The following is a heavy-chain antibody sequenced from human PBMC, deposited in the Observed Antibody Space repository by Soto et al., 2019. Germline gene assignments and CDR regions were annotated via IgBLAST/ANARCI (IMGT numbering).Heavy chain of an antibody. V-gene: IGHV5-51*01. Sequence: GESLKISCKGSGYNFAGYWIAWVRQMPGKGLELMGIIYPSDSDTRYRPSFQGQVTISADKSISSAYLQWSSLRASDTAMYYCARGGVSTRTFGYWGQRTPCTVSS. CDR3: ARGGVSTRTFGY. CDR1: GYNFAGYW. CDR2: IYPSDSDT. J-gene: IGHJ4*02. D-gene: IGHD3-3*01.